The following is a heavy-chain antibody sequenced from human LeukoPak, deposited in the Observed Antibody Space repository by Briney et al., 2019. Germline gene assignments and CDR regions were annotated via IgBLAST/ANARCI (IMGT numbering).Heavy chain of an antibody. CDR2: ITPFNGNT. V-gene: IGHV1-45*02. CDR1: GYRFTYRH. Sequence: GASVKVSCKASGYRFTYRHLHWVRQAPGQALEWMGWITPFNGNTNYAQKFQDRVIITRDMSTSTVYMELSSLGSEDTAVYYCARGGVGATTYVWFDPWGQGTLVTVSP. CDR3: ARGGVGATTYVWFDP. D-gene: IGHD1-26*01. J-gene: IGHJ5*02.